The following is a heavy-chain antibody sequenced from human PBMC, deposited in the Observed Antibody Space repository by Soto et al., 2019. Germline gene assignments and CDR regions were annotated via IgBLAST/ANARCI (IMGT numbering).Heavy chain of an antibody. CDR1: RFTFSNAW. J-gene: IGHJ4*02. CDR3: TTDSLPYYDSSGYYFDY. V-gene: IGHV3-15*01. Sequence: GGSLRLSCAASRFTFSNAWMSWVRQAPGKGLEWVGRIKSKTDGGTTDYAAPVKGRFTISRDDSKNALYLQMNSLKTEDTAVYYCTTDSLPYYDSSGYYFDYWGQGTLVTVSS. CDR2: IKSKTDGGTT. D-gene: IGHD3-22*01.